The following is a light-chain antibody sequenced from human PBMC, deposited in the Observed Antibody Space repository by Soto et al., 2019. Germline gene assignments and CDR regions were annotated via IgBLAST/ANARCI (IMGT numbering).Light chain of an antibody. J-gene: IGLJ2*01. CDR1: NIGSKS. CDR2: YDS. V-gene: IGLV3-21*04. CDR3: QVWDSSSDHVV. Sequence: SYELTQPPSVSVAPGKTTRITCGGSNIGSKSVHWYQQKPGQAPVLVIYYDSDRPSGIPERFSGSNSGNMATLTISRVEAGDEADYYCQVWDSSSDHVVFGGGTQLTVL.